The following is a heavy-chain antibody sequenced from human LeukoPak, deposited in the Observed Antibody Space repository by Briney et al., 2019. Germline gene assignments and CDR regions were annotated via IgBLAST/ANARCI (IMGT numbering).Heavy chain of an antibody. Sequence: VASVKVSCKASGYTFTDHYIHWVRQAPGQGLEWMGWINPNSGGTNYAQKFQGRVTMTRDTSISTAYMELSRLRSDDSAVYYCARDWTWNFDSWGQGTLVTVSS. J-gene: IGHJ4*02. V-gene: IGHV1-2*02. CDR1: GYTFTDHY. D-gene: IGHD3/OR15-3a*01. CDR2: INPNSGGT. CDR3: ARDWTWNFDS.